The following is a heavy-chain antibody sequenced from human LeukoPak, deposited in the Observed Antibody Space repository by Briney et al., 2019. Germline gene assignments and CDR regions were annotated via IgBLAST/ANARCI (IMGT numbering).Heavy chain of an antibody. CDR2: INHSGST. V-gene: IGHV4-34*01. J-gene: IGHJ5*02. CDR3: ARPGRKGYFTNGVCPRLYNWFDP. CDR1: GGSFSGYY. Sequence: SETLSLTCAVYGGSFSGYYWSWIRQPPGKGLEWIGEINHSGSTNYNPSLKSRVTISPDPSNNQFSLRLSSVTAADTAGYYCARPGRKGYFTNGVCPRLYNWFDPWGEGTLVTVSS. D-gene: IGHD2-8*01.